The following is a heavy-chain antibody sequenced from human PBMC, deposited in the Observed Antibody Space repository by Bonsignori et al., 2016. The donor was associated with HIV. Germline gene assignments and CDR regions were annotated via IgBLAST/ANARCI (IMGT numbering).Heavy chain of an antibody. D-gene: IGHD3-3*01. J-gene: IGHJ4*02. CDR3: ARELADFWSGYYGEYCFDY. Sequence: WIRQPPGKGLEWIGYISYSGSTNYNPSLKSRVTISIDTSKNQFSLKLSSVTAADTAMYYCARELADFWSGYYGEYCFDYWGQGTLVTVSS. CDR2: ISYSGST. V-gene: IGHV4-59*01.